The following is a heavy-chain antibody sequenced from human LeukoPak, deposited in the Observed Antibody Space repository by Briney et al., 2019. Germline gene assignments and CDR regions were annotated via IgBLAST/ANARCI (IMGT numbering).Heavy chain of an antibody. CDR3: ASRFPGSGSSWTLDP. J-gene: IGHJ5*02. CDR2: ISYDGSNK. CDR1: GFTFSTYG. Sequence: GGSLRLSCAASGFTFSTYGMHWVRQAPGKGLEWVAVISYDGSNKYYADSVKGRFTISRDNSKNTLYLQMNSLRAEDTAVYYCASRFPGSGSSWTLDPWCQGPLVTVSS. V-gene: IGHV3-30*03. D-gene: IGHD6-19*01.